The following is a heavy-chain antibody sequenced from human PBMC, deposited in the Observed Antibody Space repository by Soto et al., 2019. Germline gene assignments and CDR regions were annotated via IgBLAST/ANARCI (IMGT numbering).Heavy chain of an antibody. CDR3: ARAQRTTGTTSGYYGMDV. V-gene: IGHV1-2*04. D-gene: IGHD1-1*01. J-gene: IGHJ6*02. Sequence: ASVKVSCKASGYTFTGYYMHWVRQAPGQGLEWMGWINPNSGGTNYAQKFQGWVTMTRDTSISTAYMELSRLRSDDTAVYYCARAQRTTGTTSGYYGMDVWGQGTTVTV. CDR2: INPNSGGT. CDR1: GYTFTGYY.